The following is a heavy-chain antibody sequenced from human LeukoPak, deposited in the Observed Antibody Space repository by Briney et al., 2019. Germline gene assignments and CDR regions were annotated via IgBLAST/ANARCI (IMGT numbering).Heavy chain of an antibody. J-gene: IGHJ4*02. CDR2: ISAYNGYT. D-gene: IGHD6-19*01. CDR1: GYSFPSYG. Sequence: GASVKVSCKASGYSFPSYGISWVRQAPGQGPEWMGWISAYNGYTNYAQKLQGRVTMTTDTSTNTVYMELRSLRSDDTAVYYCARGGTSGWRTPNDDYWGQGTLVTVSS. CDR3: ARGGTSGWRTPNDDY. V-gene: IGHV1-18*01.